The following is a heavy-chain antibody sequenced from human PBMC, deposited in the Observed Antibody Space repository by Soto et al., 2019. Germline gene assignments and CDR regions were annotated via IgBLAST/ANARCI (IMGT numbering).Heavy chain of an antibody. J-gene: IGHJ4*02. CDR2: ISYDGSNK. D-gene: IGHD1-20*01. V-gene: IGHV3-30*18. Sequence: VGSLRLSCAASGFTFSSSGMHWFRQAPGKGLEWVAGISYDGSNKFYADSVKGRFTISRDNFRNTLYLQMNSLRAEDTAVYYCAKEFHSWNYFDYWGQGTLVTVSS. CDR1: GFTFSSSG. CDR3: AKEFHSWNYFDY.